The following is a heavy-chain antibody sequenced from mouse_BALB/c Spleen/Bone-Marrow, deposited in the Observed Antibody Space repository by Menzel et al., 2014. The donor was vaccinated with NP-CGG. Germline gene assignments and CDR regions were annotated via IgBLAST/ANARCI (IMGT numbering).Heavy chain of an antibody. D-gene: IGHD2-12*01. CDR1: GYTFXTYW. J-gene: IGHJ4*01. CDR3: ARSRYVPMDY. Sequence: EVQVVESGAELAKPGASVKMSCKASGYTFXTYWMHWVKQSHVKSLEWIGRINPFIGATSYSQNFKDKASLTVDKSSSTAYMELHSLTFEDSAVYYCARSRYVPMDYWGQGTSVTVSS. V-gene: IGHV1-34*02. CDR2: INPFIGAT.